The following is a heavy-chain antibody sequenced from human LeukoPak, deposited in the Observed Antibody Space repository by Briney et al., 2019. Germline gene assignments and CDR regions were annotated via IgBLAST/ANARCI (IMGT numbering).Heavy chain of an antibody. CDR1: GGTSSSYA. CDR3: ARGAEATVDLYYFDY. Sequence: SVKVSCKASGGTSSSYAISWVRQAPGQGLEWMGGIIPIFGTANYAQKFQGRVTITADESTSTAYMELSSLRSEDTAVYYCARGAEATVDLYYFDYWGQGTLVTVSS. V-gene: IGHV1-69*01. J-gene: IGHJ4*02. CDR2: IIPIFGTA. D-gene: IGHD4-23*01.